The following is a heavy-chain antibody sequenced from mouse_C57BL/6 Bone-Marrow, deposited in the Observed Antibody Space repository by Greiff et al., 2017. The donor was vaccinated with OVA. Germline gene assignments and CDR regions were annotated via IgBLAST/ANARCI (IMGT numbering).Heavy chain of an antibody. CDR1: GYTFTSYW. CDR2: IYPGSGSN. D-gene: IGHD1-1*01. J-gene: IGHJ4*01. Sequence: QVQLQQPGAELVKPGASVKMSCKASGYTFTSYWITWVKQRPGQGLEWIGDIYPGSGSNNYNEKFKSKATLTVATSSITAYMRLSSLTSEDSAVYYCARARLITTVVAPYAMDYWGQGTSVTVSS. V-gene: IGHV1-55*01. CDR3: ARARLITTVVAPYAMDY.